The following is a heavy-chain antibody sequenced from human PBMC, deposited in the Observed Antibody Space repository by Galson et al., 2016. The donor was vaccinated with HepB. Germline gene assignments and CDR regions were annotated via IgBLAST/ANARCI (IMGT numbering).Heavy chain of an antibody. V-gene: IGHV3-21*01. CDR2: ISSGSSYI. D-gene: IGHD6-19*01. CDR3: ARDRGIAVAGTDPLQH. J-gene: IGHJ1*01. Sequence: LEWVSSISSGSSYIYYADSVKGRFTISRDNAKNSLYLQMNSLRAEDTAVYYCARDRGIAVAGTDPLQHWGQGTLVTVSS.